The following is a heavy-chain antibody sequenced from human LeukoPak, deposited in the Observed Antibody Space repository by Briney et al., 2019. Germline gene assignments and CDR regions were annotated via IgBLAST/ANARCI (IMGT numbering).Heavy chain of an antibody. D-gene: IGHD5-18*01. Sequence: ASVKVSCKASGYTLTTYAINWVRQAPGQGLEWMGWINTDAGNPTYAQGFTGRFVFSLDTSVSTAYLQISSLKAEDTAVYYCARGVGASYGQYYDYWGQGSLVTVSS. CDR2: INTDAGNP. CDR3: ARGVGASYGQYYDY. CDR1: GYTLTTYA. V-gene: IGHV7-4-1*02. J-gene: IGHJ4*02.